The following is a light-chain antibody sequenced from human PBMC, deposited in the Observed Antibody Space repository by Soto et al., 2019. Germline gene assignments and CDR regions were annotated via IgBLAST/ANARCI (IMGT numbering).Light chain of an antibody. CDR1: QSVSSY. Sequence: EIVLTQSPATLSLSPGERATLSCRASQSVSSYLAWYQQKPSQAPRLLIYDASKRATGIPARFTGSGFGTDYTLTISSLEPEDFAVYYCQQRSTWRTFGQGTKVEI. V-gene: IGKV3-11*01. J-gene: IGKJ1*01. CDR2: DAS. CDR3: QQRSTWRT.